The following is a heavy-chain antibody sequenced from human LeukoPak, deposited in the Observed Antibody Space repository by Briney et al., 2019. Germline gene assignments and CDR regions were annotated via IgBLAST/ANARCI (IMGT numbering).Heavy chain of an antibody. V-gene: IGHV1-69*13. CDR2: IIPMFGIA. J-gene: IGHJ4*02. CDR1: GGTFSRYA. CDR3: ARDRPYTGGWRGFDY. Sequence: SVKVSFKASGGTFSRYAISWVRQAPGQGLEWMGGIIPMFGIANYAQKFQGRVTITADESTSTTYMELSSLRSEDTAVYYCARDRPYTGGWRGFDYWGQGTLVTVSS. D-gene: IGHD6-19*01.